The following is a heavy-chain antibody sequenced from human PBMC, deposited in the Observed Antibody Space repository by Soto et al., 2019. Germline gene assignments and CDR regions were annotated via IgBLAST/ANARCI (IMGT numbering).Heavy chain of an antibody. CDR2: IYYSGST. J-gene: IGHJ6*02. V-gene: IGHV4-39*01. D-gene: IGHD3-10*01. CDR3: ARLNLNGSGSSYYYYYGMDV. CDR1: CGSIISSGGY. Sequence: SLRCTVVCGSIISSGGYWGWIRQPPGKGLEWIGSIYYSGSTYYNPSLKSRVTISVDTSKNQFSLKLSSVTAADTAVYYCARLNLNGSGSSYYYYYGMDVWGQGTTVTVSS.